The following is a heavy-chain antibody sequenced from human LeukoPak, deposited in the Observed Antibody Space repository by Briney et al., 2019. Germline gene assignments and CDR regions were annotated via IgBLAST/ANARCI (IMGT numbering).Heavy chain of an antibody. CDR1: GFTFSSYS. D-gene: IGHD3-10*01. CDR2: ISSSSSTI. J-gene: IGHJ4*02. V-gene: IGHV3-48*01. CDR3: ARGRVITMVRGVLVY. Sequence: GGSLRLSCAASGFTFSSYSMNWGRHAPGKGLEWVSYISSSSSTIYYADSVKGRFTISRDNAKNSLYLQMNSLRAEDTAVYYCARGRVITMVRGVLVYWGQGTLVTVSS.